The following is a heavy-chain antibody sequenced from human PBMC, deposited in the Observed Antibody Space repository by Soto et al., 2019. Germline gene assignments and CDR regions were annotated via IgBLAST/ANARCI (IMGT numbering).Heavy chain of an antibody. CDR2: MNPNSGNT. CDR1: GYTFTSYD. J-gene: IGHJ6*03. CDR3: ARRYCSSTSCYAGYYYYYMDV. D-gene: IGHD2-2*01. Sequence: ASVKVSCKASGYTFTSYDINWVRQATGQGLEWMGWMNPNSGNTGYAQKLQGRVTMTRNTSISTAYMELSSLRSEDTAVYYYARRYCSSTSCYAGYYYYYMDVWGKGTTVTVSS. V-gene: IGHV1-8*01.